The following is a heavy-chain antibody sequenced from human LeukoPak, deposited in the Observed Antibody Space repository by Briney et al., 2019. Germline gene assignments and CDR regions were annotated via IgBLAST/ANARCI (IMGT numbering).Heavy chain of an antibody. J-gene: IGHJ6*02. D-gene: IGHD3-22*01. CDR2: IYFSGST. V-gene: IGHV4-61*01. CDR3: ARETYYYDSSGYYYYYYGMDV. CDR1: GGSVSSGSYY. Sequence: SETLSLTCTVSGGSVSSGSYYWSWIRQPPGKGLEWIGYIYFSGSTNYNPSLKSRVTISVDTSKNQFSLKLSSVTAADTAVYYCARETYYYDSSGYYYYYYGMDVWGQGTTVTVSS.